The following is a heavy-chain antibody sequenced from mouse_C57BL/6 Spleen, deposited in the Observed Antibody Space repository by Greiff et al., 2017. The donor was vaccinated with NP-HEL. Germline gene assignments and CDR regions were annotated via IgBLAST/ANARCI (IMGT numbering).Heavy chain of an antibody. CDR1: GYTFTDYY. CDR3: AREETGTCDY. Sequence: VQLQQSGPELVKPGASVKISCKASGYTFTDYYMNWVKQSHGQSLEWIGDINPNNGGTSYNQKFKGKATLTVDKSSSTAYMELRSLTSEDSAVYYCAREETGTCDYWGQGTTLTVAS. CDR2: INPNNGGT. J-gene: IGHJ2*01. V-gene: IGHV1-26*01. D-gene: IGHD4-1*01.